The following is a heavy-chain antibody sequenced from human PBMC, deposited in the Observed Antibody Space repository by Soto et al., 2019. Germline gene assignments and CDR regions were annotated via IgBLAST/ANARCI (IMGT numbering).Heavy chain of an antibody. CDR3: AYRVGSRGSFDY. J-gene: IGHJ4*02. D-gene: IGHD6-25*01. CDR1: GFSLRTSGVS. CDR2: IYWNDDK. V-gene: IGHV2-5*01. Sequence: GSGPTLVNPTQTVTLTCSFSGFSLRTSGVSVGWIRQPPGKALEWLAFIYWNDDKRYSPSLQSRLTITKDNSKKEVVLTMTNMDPLDTGTYYCAYRVGSRGSFDYWGQGTPVTVSS.